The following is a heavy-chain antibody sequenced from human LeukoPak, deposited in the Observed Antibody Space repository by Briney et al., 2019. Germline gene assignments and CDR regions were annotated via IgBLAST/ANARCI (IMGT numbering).Heavy chain of an antibody. CDR3: TTECYDSGSDIDV. J-gene: IGHJ6*03. D-gene: IGHD1-26*01. CDR1: GFSFSNAW. CDR2: IKRQSDGATT. Sequence: PGGSLRLSCAASGFSFSNAWMSWVRQVPGTGLEWVGRIKRQSDGATTQYAAPVKDRFTISRDNSKKTLYLQMNNLKTEDTAVYYCTTECYDSGSDIDVWGKGTTVTVSS. V-gene: IGHV3-15*01.